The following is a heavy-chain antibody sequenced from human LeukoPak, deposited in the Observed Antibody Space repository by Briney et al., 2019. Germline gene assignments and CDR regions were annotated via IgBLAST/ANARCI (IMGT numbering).Heavy chain of an antibody. J-gene: IGHJ5*02. Sequence: GGSLRLSCAASGFTFSSYGMHWVRQAPGKGLEWVAVISYDGSNKYYADSVKGRFTISRDNSKNTLYLQMNSLRAEDTAVYYCAKGSDFWRFNWFDPWGQGTLVTVSS. CDR2: ISYDGSNK. V-gene: IGHV3-30*18. CDR1: GFTFSSYG. CDR3: AKGSDFWRFNWFDP. D-gene: IGHD3-3*01.